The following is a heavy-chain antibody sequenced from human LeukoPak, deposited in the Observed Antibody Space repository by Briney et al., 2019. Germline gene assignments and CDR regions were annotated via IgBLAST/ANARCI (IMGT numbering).Heavy chain of an antibody. J-gene: IGHJ6*03. CDR1: GFTFRNYG. V-gene: IGHV3-30*02. Sequence: GGSLRLSCAASGFTFRNYGIYWVRQAPGQGLEWLAFIRFDGSSQNYAASVKGRLYISRDNSNNTSSLQMNSLRVEDTAVYYCARGTILNYYYYMDVWGKGTTVTVSS. CDR3: ARGTILNYYYYMDV. CDR2: IRFDGSSQ. D-gene: IGHD1-1*01.